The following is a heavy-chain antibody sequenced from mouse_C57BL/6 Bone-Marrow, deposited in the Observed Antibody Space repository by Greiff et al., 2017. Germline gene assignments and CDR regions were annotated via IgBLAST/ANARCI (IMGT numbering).Heavy chain of an antibody. CDR2: INPSTGGT. CDR1: GYSFTGYY. CDR3: ATVYYGYDDY. D-gene: IGHD2-2*01. Sequence: VQLKQSVPELVKPGASVKISCTASGYSFTGYYMHWVKQSPEKSLEWIGEINPSTGGTTYNQKFKAKATLTADKSSSTAYLQLKRLTSEDSAVYNCATVYYGYDDYWGKGTTLTVSS. J-gene: IGHJ2*01. V-gene: IGHV1-42*01.